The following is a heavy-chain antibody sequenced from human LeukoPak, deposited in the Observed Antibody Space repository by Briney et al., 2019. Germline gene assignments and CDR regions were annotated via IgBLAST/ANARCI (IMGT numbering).Heavy chain of an antibody. D-gene: IGHD6-19*01. Sequence: ASVKVSCKASGYTFTSYGISWVRQAPGQGLEWMGWISAYNGNTNYAQKLQGRVTMTTDTSTSTAYMELRSLRSDDTAVYYCARETPPLIAVAGHYYYYMDVWGKGTTVTVSS. CDR3: ARETPPLIAVAGHYYYYMDV. V-gene: IGHV1-18*01. CDR1: GYTFTSYG. CDR2: ISAYNGNT. J-gene: IGHJ6*03.